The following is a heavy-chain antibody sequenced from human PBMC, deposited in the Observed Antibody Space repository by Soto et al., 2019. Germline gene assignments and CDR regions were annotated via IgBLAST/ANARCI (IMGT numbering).Heavy chain of an antibody. D-gene: IGHD6-19*01. V-gene: IGHV3-73*01. CDR3: TIQTDAVQWLVVPTDYNFDY. CDR1: GFTFGGSA. Sequence: PGGSLRLSCAASGFTFGGSAMHWVRQASGKGLEWVGHIRSKTNSYATAYAESVKGRFTISRDDSMNTAYLQMNSLKTEDTAVYFSTIQTDAVQWLVVPTDYNFDYWGQGTLVTVSS. J-gene: IGHJ4*02. CDR2: IRSKTNSYAT.